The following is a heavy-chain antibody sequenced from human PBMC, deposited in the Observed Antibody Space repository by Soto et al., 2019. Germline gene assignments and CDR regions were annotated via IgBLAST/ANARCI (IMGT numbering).Heavy chain of an antibody. Sequence: SETQSLPYTVAGGSIVPYYWSWILQSQRKGLEWVGYIYYSGRSNYNPSVKSRVTLSVDTFKNLSILRLSSVTAADTAVYYCARSIISYTRAFDSWGQGTLVTVSS. CDR2: IYYSGRS. D-gene: IGHD2-2*02. CDR3: ARSIISYTRAFDS. J-gene: IGHJ4*02. CDR1: GGSIVPYY. V-gene: IGHV4-59*13.